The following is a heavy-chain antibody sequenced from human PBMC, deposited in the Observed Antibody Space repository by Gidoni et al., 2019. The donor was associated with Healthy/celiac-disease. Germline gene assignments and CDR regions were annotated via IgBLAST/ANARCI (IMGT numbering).Heavy chain of an antibody. CDR2: INSDGSTT. J-gene: IGHJ5*02. CDR1: GFIFSSYW. D-gene: IGHD2-2*01. Sequence: EVQLVESGGGLLQHGGSLRLSCAASGFIFSSYWMYWVRQAPGKGLVWISRINSDGSTTTYADSVEGRFTISRDNAKNTLYLQMNSLRAEDTAIYYCTTNYSNIDDCFDPWGQGTLVTVSS. V-gene: IGHV3-74*01. CDR3: TTNYSNIDDCFDP.